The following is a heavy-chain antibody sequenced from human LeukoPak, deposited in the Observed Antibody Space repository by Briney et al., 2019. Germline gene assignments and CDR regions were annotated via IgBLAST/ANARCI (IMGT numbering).Heavy chain of an antibody. CDR1: GGSISSYY. J-gene: IGHJ4*02. CDR2: IYYSGST. V-gene: IGHV4-59*08. CDR3: ARHWETSSWYVDY. D-gene: IGHD6-13*01. Sequence: PSETLSLTCTVSGGSISSYYWSWIRQPPGKGLEWIGYIYYSGSTHYNPSLKSRVTIPLDTSKNQLSLKVSSVTAADTAVYYCARHWETSSWYVDYWGQGTLVTVSS.